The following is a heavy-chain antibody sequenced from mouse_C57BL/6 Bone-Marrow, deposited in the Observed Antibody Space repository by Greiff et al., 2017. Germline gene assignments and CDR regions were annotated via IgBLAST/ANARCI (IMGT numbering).Heavy chain of an antibody. Sequence: DVMLVESGGGLVKPGGSLKLSCAASGFTFSSYAMSWVRQTPEKRLEWVATISDGGSYTYYPDNVKGRFTISRDNAKNNLYLQMSHLKSEDTARYYCARDRILWFAYWGQGTLVTVSA. CDR3: ARDRILWFAY. J-gene: IGHJ3*01. CDR2: ISDGGSYT. CDR1: GFTFSSYA. V-gene: IGHV5-4*01.